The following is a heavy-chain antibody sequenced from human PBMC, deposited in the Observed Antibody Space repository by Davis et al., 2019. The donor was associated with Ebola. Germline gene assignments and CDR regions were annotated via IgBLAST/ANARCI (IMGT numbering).Heavy chain of an antibody. Sequence: PSETLSLTCSVSGGSISSGSYYWTWIRQPAGKGLEWIGHVYTSGYTTYNPSLKSRVTISADTSNNQFSLRLTSVTAADTAVYYCALSETSFRVWFDPWGQGTLVTVSS. J-gene: IGHJ5*02. CDR3: ALSETSFRVWFDP. D-gene: IGHD2-2*01. CDR2: VYTSGYT. V-gene: IGHV4-61*09. CDR1: GGSISSGSYY.